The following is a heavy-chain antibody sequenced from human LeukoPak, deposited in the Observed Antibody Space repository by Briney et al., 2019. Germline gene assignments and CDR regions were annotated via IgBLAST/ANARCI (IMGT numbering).Heavy chain of an antibody. CDR1: GFTFSSYE. V-gene: IGHV3-48*03. CDR3: VELGITMIGGV. J-gene: IGHJ6*04. D-gene: IGHD3-10*02. Sequence: GGSLRLSCAASGFTFSSYEMNWVRQAPGKGLEWVSYISSSGSTIYYADSVKGRFTFSRDNAKNSLYLQMNSLRAEDTAVYYCVELGITMIGGVWGKGTTVTISS. CDR2: ISSSGSTI.